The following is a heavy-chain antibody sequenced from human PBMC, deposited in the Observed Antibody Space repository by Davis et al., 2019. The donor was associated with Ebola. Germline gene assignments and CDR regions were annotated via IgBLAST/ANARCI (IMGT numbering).Heavy chain of an antibody. Sequence: GESLKISCAASGFPFSNYYMTWVRQAPGKGLEWLSYISRRGSNKNYADSVKGRFTISRDNAKHSLYLQMNSLRAEDTAVYYCSSGPSKGNSFSYWGQGTLVTVSS. CDR1: GFPFSNYY. V-gene: IGHV3-11*04. CDR3: SSGPSKGNSFSY. CDR2: ISRRGSNK. D-gene: IGHD6-13*01. J-gene: IGHJ4*02.